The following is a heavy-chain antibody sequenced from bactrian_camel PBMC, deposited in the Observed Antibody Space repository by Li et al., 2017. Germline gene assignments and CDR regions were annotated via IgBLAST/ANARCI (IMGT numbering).Heavy chain of an antibody. CDR3: VGDAWTW. V-gene: IGHV3S40*01. D-gene: IGHD1*01. Sequence: VQLVESGGGLVQPGGSLTLSCTASGFAFSNRAMSWVRQPPGKGLEWVSCIDSDDVPTYYSDSVKGRFTISRDNARNTVYLQMVNLNSDDTALYYCVGDAWTWWGQGTQVTVS. CDR1: GFAFSNRA. CDR2: IDSDDVPT. J-gene: IGHJ4*01.